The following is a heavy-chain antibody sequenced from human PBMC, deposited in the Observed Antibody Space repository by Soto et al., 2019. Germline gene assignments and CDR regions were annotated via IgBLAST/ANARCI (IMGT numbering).Heavy chain of an antibody. D-gene: IGHD6-19*01. V-gene: IGHV3-53*01. J-gene: IGHJ4*02. CDR1: GFNVSSNH. CDR3: ATHSHWVVRFVDS. Sequence: GGSLRLSCAASGFNVSSNHITWVRQAPGKGLEWVSVIYSGANTYHADSVKGRVTISRDNSKNTVYLHMSSLRVDDTAVYYCATHSHWVVRFVDSWGLGTMVTVSS. CDR2: IYSGANT.